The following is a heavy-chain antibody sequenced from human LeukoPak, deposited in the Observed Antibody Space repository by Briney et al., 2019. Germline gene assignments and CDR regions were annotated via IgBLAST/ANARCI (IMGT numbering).Heavy chain of an antibody. CDR1: EFTFSSYG. D-gene: IGHD3-3*01. Sequence: GGCLRLSCAASEFTFSSYGMSWVRQAPGKGLEWVSSISGGSTYYADSRKGRFTISRDNSKNTLHLQMNSLRAEDTAVYYCARDLARYDFWSGLYWGQGTLVTVSS. J-gene: IGHJ4*02. CDR2: ISGGST. CDR3: ARDLARYDFWSGLY. V-gene: IGHV3-38-3*01.